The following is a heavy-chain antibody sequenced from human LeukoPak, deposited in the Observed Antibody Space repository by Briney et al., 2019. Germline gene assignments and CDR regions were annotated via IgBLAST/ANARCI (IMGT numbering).Heavy chain of an antibody. Sequence: GGSLRLSCAASGFTVSSNYMSWVRQAPGKELEWVSVIYSGGSTYYANSVKGRFTISRDNSKNTLYLQMNSLRAEDTAVYYCARDNAVPGRGYYFDYWGRGTLVTVSS. D-gene: IGHD6-19*01. V-gene: IGHV3-53*01. CDR2: IYSGGST. J-gene: IGHJ4*02. CDR3: ARDNAVPGRGYYFDY. CDR1: GFTVSSNY.